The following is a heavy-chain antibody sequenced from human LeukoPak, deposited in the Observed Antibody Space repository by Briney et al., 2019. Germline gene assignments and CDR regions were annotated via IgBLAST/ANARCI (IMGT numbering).Heavy chain of an antibody. D-gene: IGHD2-8*01. CDR1: GYTFTSYG. Sequence: ASVKVSCKASGYTFTSYGIIWVRQAPGQGLEWMGWISAYNGNTNYAQKLQGRVTMTTDTSTSTAYMELRSLRSDDTAVYYCARAGYCTNGVCWAPYYYYYYMDVWGKGTTVTVSS. CDR2: ISAYNGNT. CDR3: ARAGYCTNGVCWAPYYYYYYMDV. J-gene: IGHJ6*03. V-gene: IGHV1-18*01.